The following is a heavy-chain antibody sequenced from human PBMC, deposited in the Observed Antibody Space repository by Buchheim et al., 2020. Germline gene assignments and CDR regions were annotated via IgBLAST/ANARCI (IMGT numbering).Heavy chain of an antibody. D-gene: IGHD3-10*01. V-gene: IGHV3-48*03. CDR3: ARDRGSPYYCYYYYGMDV. CDR2: ISSSGSTI. CDR1: GFTFSSYE. Sequence: EVQLVESGGGLVQPGGSLRLSCAASGFTFSSYEMNWVRQAPGKGLEWVSYISSSGSTIYYADSVKGRFTISRDNAKNSLYLQMNSLRAEDTAVYYCARDRGSPYYCYYYYGMDVWGQGTT. J-gene: IGHJ6*02.